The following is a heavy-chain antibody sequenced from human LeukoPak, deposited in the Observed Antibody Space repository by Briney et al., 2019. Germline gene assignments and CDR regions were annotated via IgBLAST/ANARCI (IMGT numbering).Heavy chain of an antibody. V-gene: IGHV3-23*01. J-gene: IGHJ6*03. CDR3: AKGLTTVTKGLGMDV. CDR1: GFTFGSYA. Sequence: PGGSLRLSCAASGFTFGSYAMSWVRQAPGKGLEWVSAISGSGGSTYYADSVKGRFTISRDNSKNTLYLQMNSLRAEDTAVYYCAKGLTTVTKGLGMDVWGKGTTVTVSS. D-gene: IGHD4-17*01. CDR2: ISGSGGST.